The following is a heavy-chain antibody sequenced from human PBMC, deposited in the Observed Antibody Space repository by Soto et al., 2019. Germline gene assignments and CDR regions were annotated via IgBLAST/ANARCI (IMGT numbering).Heavy chain of an antibody. V-gene: IGHV1-3*01. CDR3: ARALEAYYYDSSGYSLAD. J-gene: IGHJ4*02. D-gene: IGHD3-22*01. CDR2: INAGNGNT. Sequence: ASVKVSCKASGYTSTSYAMHWVRQAPGQRLEWMGWINAGNGNTKYSQKFQGRVTITRDTSASTAYMELSSLRSEDTAVYYCARALEAYYYDSSGYSLADWGQGTLVTVSS. CDR1: GYTSTSYA.